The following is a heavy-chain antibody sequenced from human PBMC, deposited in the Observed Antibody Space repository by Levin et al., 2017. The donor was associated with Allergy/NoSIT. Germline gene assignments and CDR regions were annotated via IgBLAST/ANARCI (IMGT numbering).Heavy chain of an antibody. V-gene: IGHV3-23*01. J-gene: IGHJ3*01. D-gene: IGHD1-1*01. CDR2: ITGGGFDT. CDR1: GFIFSDYA. Sequence: LSLTCAASGFIFSDYAMTWVRQAPGKGLEWVSVITGGGFDTYYADSVKGRFTVSRDNSKNTLYLQLNSLRAEDTAVYYCAKKQGGTSGFSFDVWGQGTMVTVSS. CDR3: AKKQGGTSGFSFDV.